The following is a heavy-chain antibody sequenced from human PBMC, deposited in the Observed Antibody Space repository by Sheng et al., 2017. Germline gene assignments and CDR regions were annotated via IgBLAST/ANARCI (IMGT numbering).Heavy chain of an antibody. J-gene: IGHJ3*02. CDR1: GGSFSTYA. Sequence: QVHLVQSGAQVKKPGSSVKVSCKASGGSFSTYAISWLRQAPGQGLEWMGVILPILGVVNYAQKFQGAVTITADKSTTTAFMELSSLTSEDTAVYYCARLRSDAFDIWGQGTMVTVSS. V-gene: IGHV1-69*10. CDR3: ARLRSDAFDI. CDR2: ILPILGVV.